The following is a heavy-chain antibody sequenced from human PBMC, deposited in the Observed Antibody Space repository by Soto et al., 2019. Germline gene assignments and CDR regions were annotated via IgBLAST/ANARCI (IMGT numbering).Heavy chain of an antibody. CDR2: TGSGTGPG. D-gene: IGHD2-15*01. Sequence: ASVKVSCKASGGSLSTNPISWVRQAPGQGLEWMGGTGSGTGPGNHAQKFQGRLTVTADKSTSTVYMELTNLSSEDTAVYYCARRDSGGFYRLFDSWGQGTLVSGSS. J-gene: IGHJ4*02. CDR3: ARRDSGGFYRLFDS. CDR1: GGSLSTNP. V-gene: IGHV1-69*06.